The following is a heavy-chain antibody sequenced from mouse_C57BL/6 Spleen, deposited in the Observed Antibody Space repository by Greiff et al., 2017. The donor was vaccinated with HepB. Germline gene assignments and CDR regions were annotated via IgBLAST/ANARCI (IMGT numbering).Heavy chain of an antibody. CDR1: GYTFTSYW. J-gene: IGHJ3*01. Sequence: QVQLQQPGAELVKPGASVKMSCKASGYTFTSYWITWVKQRPGQGLEWIGDIYPGSGSTNYNEKFKSKATLTVDTSSSTAYMQLSSLTSEDSAVYYCARCYDYGSSYETWFAYWGQGTLVTVSA. CDR3: ARCYDYGSSYETWFAY. D-gene: IGHD1-1*01. CDR2: IYPGSGST. V-gene: IGHV1-55*01.